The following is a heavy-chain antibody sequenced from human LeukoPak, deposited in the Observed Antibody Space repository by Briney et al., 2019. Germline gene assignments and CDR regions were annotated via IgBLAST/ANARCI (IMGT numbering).Heavy chain of an antibody. Sequence: LAGPSLTPSCPLASISLSNYGMSSVRHPRRGWREWDAGISDKAGRKNYADSVKGRFTISRDNPKNTLYLQMNSLRAEDTAVYFCAKRGVVIRVILVGFHKEAYYFDSWGQGALVTVSS. CDR3: AKRGVVIRVILVGFHKEAYYFDS. J-gene: IGHJ4*02. D-gene: IGHD3-22*01. CDR2: ISDKAGRK. CDR1: SISLSNYG. V-gene: IGHV3-23*01.